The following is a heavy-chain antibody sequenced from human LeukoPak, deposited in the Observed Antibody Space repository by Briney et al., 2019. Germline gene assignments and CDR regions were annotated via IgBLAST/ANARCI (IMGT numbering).Heavy chain of an antibody. CDR2: IYHSGRT. V-gene: IGHV4-38-2*01. Sequence: SETVSLTCAVSGYSISSGYYWGWTRQPPGKGLEWAGRIYHSGRTYYNPSLKSRVTISVDTSKTQFSLKLSSVTAADTAVYCCARTPHYYDSKGAFDIWGKGKMVTVSS. D-gene: IGHD3-22*01. J-gene: IGHJ3*02. CDR3: ARTPHYYDSKGAFDI. CDR1: GYSISSGYY.